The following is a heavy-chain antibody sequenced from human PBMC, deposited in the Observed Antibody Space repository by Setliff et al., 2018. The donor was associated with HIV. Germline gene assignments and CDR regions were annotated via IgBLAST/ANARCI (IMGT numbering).Heavy chain of an antibody. Sequence: SETLSLTCSVSGGSISSGTYFWSWIRQPAGKGLEWIGHIHTSGNANYNPSLNSRVTISVDTSKNHFSLKLSSVTAADTAAYYCARSLLPSITVAGTIGYWGQGSLVTVSS. J-gene: IGHJ4*02. CDR2: IHTSGNA. CDR1: GGSISSGTYF. D-gene: IGHD6-19*01. V-gene: IGHV4-61*09. CDR3: ARSLLPSITVAGTIGY.